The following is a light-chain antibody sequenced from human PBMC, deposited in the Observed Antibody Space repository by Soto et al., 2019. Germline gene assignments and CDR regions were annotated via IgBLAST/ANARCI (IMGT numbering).Light chain of an antibody. Sequence: AIQMTQSPSSLSASVGDRVTITCRASQGIRNDLGWYQQKPGKAPKLLIYASSSLQSGVPSRFSGSRSGTDFTLTISSLQPEDFVTYYCLQDYNYPPAFGQGTKLEIK. J-gene: IGKJ2*01. CDR2: ASS. CDR1: QGIRND. CDR3: LQDYNYPPA. V-gene: IGKV1-6*01.